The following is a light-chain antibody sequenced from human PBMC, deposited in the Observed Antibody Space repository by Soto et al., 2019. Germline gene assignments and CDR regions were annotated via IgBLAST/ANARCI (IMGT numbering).Light chain of an antibody. CDR3: QQYNDYPYT. J-gene: IGKJ2*01. V-gene: IGKV1-5*03. CDR2: KAS. CDR1: QIINIW. Sequence: DIQMTQSPSTLSASVGDSVIITCRASQIINIWLAWYQQKPGKAPKLLIYKASSLESGVPSRFSGSGSGTEFTLTISSLQPDDFATYYCQQYNDYPYTFGQGTKLEIK.